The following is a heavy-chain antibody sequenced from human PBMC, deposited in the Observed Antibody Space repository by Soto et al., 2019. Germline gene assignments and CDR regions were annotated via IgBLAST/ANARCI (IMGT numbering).Heavy chain of an antibody. D-gene: IGHD3-9*01. V-gene: IGHV3-23*01. Sequence: EVQLLESGGGLVQPGGSLRLSCAASGFTFSSYAMSWVRQAPGKGLEWVSAISGSGASTYYADSVKGRFTISRDNSKNTLYLQMNSLRADDTSVYYCAHFDWFIDYWGQGTLVTVSS. CDR1: GFTFSSYA. CDR2: ISGSGAST. CDR3: AHFDWFIDY. J-gene: IGHJ4*02.